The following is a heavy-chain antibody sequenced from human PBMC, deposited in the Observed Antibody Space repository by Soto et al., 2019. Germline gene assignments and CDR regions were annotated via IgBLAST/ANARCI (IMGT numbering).Heavy chain of an antibody. V-gene: IGHV4-31*03. CDR2: IYYSGST. Sequence: SVSCGTSGDGGYCWSCIRKHPGKGLEWIGYIYYSGSTYYNPSLKSRVTISVDTSKNQFSLKLSSVTAADTAVYYCARGIYYDFWSGYPGYFDYWGQGTLVTVSS. CDR1: CGTSGDGGYC. J-gene: IGHJ4*02. CDR3: ARGIYYDFWSGYPGYFDY. D-gene: IGHD3-3*01.